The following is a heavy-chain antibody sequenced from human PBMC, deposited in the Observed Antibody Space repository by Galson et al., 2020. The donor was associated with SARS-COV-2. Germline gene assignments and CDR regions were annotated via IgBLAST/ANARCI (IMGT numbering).Heavy chain of an antibody. CDR2: ISYSGST. D-gene: IGHD3-3*01. CDR1: GGSISSYY. Sequence: ETSETLSLTCTVSGGSISSYYWSWIRQPPGKGLEWIGYISYSGSTNYNPSLKSRVTISVDTSKNQFSLKLSSVTAADTAVYYCARVPDITIFGVVGWFDPWGQGTLVTVSS. V-gene: IGHV4-59*01. J-gene: IGHJ5*02. CDR3: ARVPDITIFGVVGWFDP.